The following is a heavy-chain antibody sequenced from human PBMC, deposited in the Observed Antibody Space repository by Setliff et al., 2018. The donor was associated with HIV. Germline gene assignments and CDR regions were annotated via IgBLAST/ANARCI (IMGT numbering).Heavy chain of an antibody. Sequence: SETLSLTCTVSGGSISSGTYYWSWIRQPAGKGLEWIGRIYTSGSTDYNPSLKSRVTISVDTSRNQFSLNLSSVTAADTAVYYCARFPLLHKNAFDIWGQGTMVTVSS. CDR3: ARFPLLHKNAFDI. CDR2: IYTSGST. V-gene: IGHV4-61*02. D-gene: IGHD2-15*01. J-gene: IGHJ3*02. CDR1: GGSISSGTYY.